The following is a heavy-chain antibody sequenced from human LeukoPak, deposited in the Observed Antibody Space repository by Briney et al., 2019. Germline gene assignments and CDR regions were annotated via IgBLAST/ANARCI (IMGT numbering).Heavy chain of an antibody. D-gene: IGHD3-16*01. J-gene: IGHJ4*02. Sequence: ASVKVSCKASGYTFTSYGISWVQQAPGQGLEWMGWISTYNGDTTYAQKLQGRVTMTTDTSTSTAYMELRSLRSDDTAVYYCAREGLGELTLDYWGQGTLVTVSS. CDR2: ISTYNGDT. CDR3: AREGLGELTLDY. V-gene: IGHV1-18*01. CDR1: GYTFTSYG.